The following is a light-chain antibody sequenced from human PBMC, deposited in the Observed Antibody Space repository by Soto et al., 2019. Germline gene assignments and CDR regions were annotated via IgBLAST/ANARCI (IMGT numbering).Light chain of an antibody. V-gene: IGKV3-20*01. CDR1: QSVTNNF. CDR2: GAS. J-gene: IGKJ3*01. CDR3: QQYGTPRFT. Sequence: IVLTQSPGTLSLSPGERATLSCGASQSVTNNFLAWYQQKPGQAPRLLIYGASSRATGVPDRFSGSGSGTDLTLTISRLEPGDFAVYYCQQYGTPRFTFGPGTKVDIK.